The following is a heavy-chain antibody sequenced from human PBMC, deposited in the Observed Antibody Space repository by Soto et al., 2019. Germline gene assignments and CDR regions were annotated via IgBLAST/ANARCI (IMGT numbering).Heavy chain of an antibody. V-gene: IGHV3-23*01. CDR2: IGGSGGPT. D-gene: IGHD6-13*01. CDR3: AKDRGSDWYKIFFDY. J-gene: IGHJ4*02. CDR1: GFTFSSYA. Sequence: GGSLRLSCAASGFTFSSYAMTWVRQAPGKGLGWVSSIGGSGGPTYYADSVKGRFTISRDNSKNTLYLQMTSLRAEDTAVYYCAKDRGSDWYKIFFDYWGQGTLVTVSS.